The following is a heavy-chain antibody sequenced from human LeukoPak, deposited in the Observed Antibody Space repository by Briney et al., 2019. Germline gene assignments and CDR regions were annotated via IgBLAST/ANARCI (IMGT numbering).Heavy chain of an antibody. CDR2: IYYSGST. CDR3: ARFYGGNQYYFDY. V-gene: IGHV4-59*01. D-gene: IGHD4-17*01. CDR1: GGSISSYY. J-gene: IGHJ4*02. Sequence: PSETLSLTCTVSGGSISSYYWSWIRQPPGKGLEWIGYIYYSGSTNYNPSLKSRVTISVDTSKNQFSLKLSSVTAADAAVYYCARFYGGNQYYFDYWGQGTLVTVSS.